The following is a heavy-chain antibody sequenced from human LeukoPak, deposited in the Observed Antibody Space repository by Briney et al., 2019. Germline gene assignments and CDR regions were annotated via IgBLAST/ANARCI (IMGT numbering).Heavy chain of an antibody. CDR1: GYTFTTYY. CDR3: AGEEGAPIAAANV. Sequence: GASVKVSCKASGYTFTTYYISWVRQAPGQGLEWMGWISAYNGNTNYAQKFQGRVTMTTDTSTSTAYMELRSLRSDDTAVYYCAGEEGAPIAAANVWGLGTMVTVSS. CDR2: ISAYNGNT. V-gene: IGHV1-18*01. J-gene: IGHJ3*01. D-gene: IGHD6-13*01.